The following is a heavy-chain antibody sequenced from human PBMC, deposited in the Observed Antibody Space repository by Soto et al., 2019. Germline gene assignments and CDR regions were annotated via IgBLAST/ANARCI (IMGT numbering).Heavy chain of an antibody. Sequence: SETLSLTCTVSGGSISSYYWSWIRQPPGKGLEWIGYIYYSGSTNYNPSLKSRVTISVATSKNQFSLKLSSVTAADTAVYYCARVHTAMAIDYWGQGTLVTVSS. D-gene: IGHD5-18*01. J-gene: IGHJ4*02. CDR1: GGSISSYY. V-gene: IGHV4-59*01. CDR2: IYYSGST. CDR3: ARVHTAMAIDY.